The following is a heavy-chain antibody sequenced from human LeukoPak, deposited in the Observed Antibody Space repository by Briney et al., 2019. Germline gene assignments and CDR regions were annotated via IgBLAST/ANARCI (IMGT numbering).Heavy chain of an antibody. D-gene: IGHD3-22*01. Sequence: ASVKVSCKASGGTFSSYAASWVRQAPGQGLEWMGGIIPILGTANYAETFRGRVTITTDESTSTAYMELRSLTSEDTAVYYYARRGGDHSSAYQFDPWGQGTLVIVSS. V-gene: IGHV1-69*05. J-gene: IGHJ5*02. CDR2: IIPILGTA. CDR3: ARRGGDHSSAYQFDP. CDR1: GGTFSSYA.